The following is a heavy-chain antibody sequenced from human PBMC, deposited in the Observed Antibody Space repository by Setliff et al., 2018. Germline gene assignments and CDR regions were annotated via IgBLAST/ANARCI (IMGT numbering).Heavy chain of an antibody. CDR2: IYTDGST. J-gene: IGHJ6*03. CDR3: ARYPRRGNGWYPYYVDV. Sequence: KPSETLSLTCTVSGDSISRAKYYWSWIRQSAGKGLECIGRIYTDGSTKYNPSLNSRVTLLIDTAKNQISLRLTSVTAADSAVYFCARYPRRGNGWYPYYVDVWGKGTTVTV. D-gene: IGHD6-19*01. V-gene: IGHV4-61*02. CDR1: GDSISRAKYY.